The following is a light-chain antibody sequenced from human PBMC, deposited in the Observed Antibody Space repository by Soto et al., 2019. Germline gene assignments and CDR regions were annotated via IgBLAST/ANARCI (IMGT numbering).Light chain of an antibody. CDR3: QSYDSSLSGWV. J-gene: IGLJ3*02. CDR1: NSNIGAGYD. V-gene: IGLV1-40*01. Sequence: QPVLTQPPSVSGAPGQRVTISCTGSNSNIGAGYDVHWYQQLPGTAPKLLMYDNSNRPSGVPDRFSGSKSATSASLAITGLQAEDEADYYCQSYDSSLSGWVFGGGTKLTVL. CDR2: DNS.